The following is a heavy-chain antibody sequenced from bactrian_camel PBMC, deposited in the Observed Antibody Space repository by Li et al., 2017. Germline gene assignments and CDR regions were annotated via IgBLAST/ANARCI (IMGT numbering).Heavy chain of an antibody. J-gene: IGHJ4*01. D-gene: IGHD2*01. CDR1: KYTHSSRC. CDR3: ATCSGGYCYTGLDF. Sequence: HVQLVESGGGSVQTGGSLRLSCEVSKYTHSSRCMGWFRQTPGKEREGVASMHTSGGSTTYADSVKGRFTISRDNAKNTVSLQMDALNSEDTALYYCATCSGGYCYTGLDFWGQGTQVTVS. CDR2: MHTSGGST. V-gene: IGHV3S1*01.